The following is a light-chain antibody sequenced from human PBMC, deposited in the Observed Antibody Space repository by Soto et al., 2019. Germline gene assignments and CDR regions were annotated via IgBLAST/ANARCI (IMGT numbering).Light chain of an antibody. CDR1: QSLTSNY. CDR2: GAS. Sequence: EIVLTQSPGALSFSPGERATLSCRASQSLTSNYLAWYQHKPGQAPRLLIYGASTRATGIPDRFSGSGSGTDFTLTITRLEPEDSAVYFCQRYTGPPTTFGQGTRLEIK. V-gene: IGKV3-20*01. CDR3: QRYTGPPTT. J-gene: IGKJ5*01.